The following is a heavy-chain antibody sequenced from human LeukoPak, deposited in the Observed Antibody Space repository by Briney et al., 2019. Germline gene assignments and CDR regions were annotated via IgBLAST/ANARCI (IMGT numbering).Heavy chain of an antibody. CDR3: ARAGGTMIVANWFDP. D-gene: IGHD3-22*01. J-gene: IGHJ5*02. CDR1: GGTFRSYA. V-gene: IGHV1-69*04. Sequence: ASVKASCKASGGTFRSYAISWVRQAPGQGLGWMGRIIPILGIANYPQKFQGRVTITADKSTSTAYMELSSLRSEDTAVYYCARAGGTMIVANWFDPWGQGTLVTVSS. CDR2: IIPILGIA.